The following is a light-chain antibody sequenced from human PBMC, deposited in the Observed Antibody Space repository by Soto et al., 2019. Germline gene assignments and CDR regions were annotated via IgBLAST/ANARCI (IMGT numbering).Light chain of an antibody. J-gene: IGLJ1*01. CDR1: SSNIGSNY. V-gene: IGLV1-44*01. CDR3: ATWDDRLNGDV. Sequence: QSVLTQPPSASGTPGQRVTISCSGSSSNIGSNYVYWYQQLPGTAPKLLIYSNNLRSSGVPDRFSGSRSGTSASLAISGLQSEDEADYYCATWDDRLNGDVFGSGTKVTVL. CDR2: SNN.